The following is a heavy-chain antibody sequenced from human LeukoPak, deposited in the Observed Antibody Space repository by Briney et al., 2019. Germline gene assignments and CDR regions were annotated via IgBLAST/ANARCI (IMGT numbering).Heavy chain of an antibody. Sequence: PGGSLRLSCAVSGFTFGSYRMTWVRQAPGKGLEWVANIKQDGGEKYYVDSVKGRFTISRDNAKNSLYLQMNSLRADDTAIYYCARVSYGYTDYWGQGTLVTVSS. V-gene: IGHV3-7*04. D-gene: IGHD5-18*01. CDR2: IKQDGGEK. CDR3: ARVSYGYTDY. J-gene: IGHJ4*02. CDR1: GFTFGSYR.